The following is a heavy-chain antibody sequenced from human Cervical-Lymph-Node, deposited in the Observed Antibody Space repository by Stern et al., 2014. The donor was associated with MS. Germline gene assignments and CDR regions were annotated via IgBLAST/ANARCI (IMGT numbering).Heavy chain of an antibody. Sequence: EVQLVESVPDVKKPGESLRISCKASGYSFTSYRIAWVRQPPGKGLELMGLIHPGDSNTRYSPSFQGQVTISADTSTTTAYLSWANLRSSDTAIYYCARLDRVLFDTVTYFDFWGQGTLVTVSS. J-gene: IGHJ4*02. CDR2: IHPGDSNT. CDR1: GYSFTSYR. V-gene: IGHV5-51*01. CDR3: ARLDRVLFDTVTYFDF. D-gene: IGHD4-17*01.